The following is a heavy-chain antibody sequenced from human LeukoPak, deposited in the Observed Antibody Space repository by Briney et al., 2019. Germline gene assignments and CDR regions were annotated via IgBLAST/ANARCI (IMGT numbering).Heavy chain of an antibody. D-gene: IGHD2-2*01. Sequence: SETLSLTCTVSGGSTSNYYWSWIRQTPGKGLEWIGFIYSTGSTNYNPSLKGRVTISVDTSKNQFSLKLTSVTAADTAVYYCASGTSSWTWFDPWGRGTPVTVSS. CDR1: GGSTSNYY. CDR3: ASGTSSWTWFDP. V-gene: IGHV4-59*01. CDR2: IYSTGST. J-gene: IGHJ5*02.